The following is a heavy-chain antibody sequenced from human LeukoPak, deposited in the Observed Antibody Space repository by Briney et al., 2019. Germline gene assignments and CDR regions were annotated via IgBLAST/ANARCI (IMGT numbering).Heavy chain of an antibody. D-gene: IGHD6-19*01. V-gene: IGHV3-7*01. J-gene: IGHJ4*02. CDR3: AREWGGSIAVAAAFDY. CDR1: GFTFSNYW. Sequence: GGSLRLSCAASGFTFSNYWMSWVRQAPGKGLEWVANIKQDGNEKDSVDSVKGRFTISRDNAKKSLYLQMNSLRAEDTAVYSCAREWGGSIAVAAAFDYWGQGTLVTVSS. CDR2: IKQDGNEK.